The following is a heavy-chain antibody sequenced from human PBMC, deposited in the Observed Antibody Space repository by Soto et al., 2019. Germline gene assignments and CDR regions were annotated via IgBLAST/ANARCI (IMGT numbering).Heavy chain of an antibody. J-gene: IGHJ5*02. CDR1: GGSINSGGYS. Sequence: SETLSLTCAVSGGSINSGGYSWNWIRQPPGKGLEWIGHIYHRGDTYYNPSLKSRVTISVDRSKNQFSLKLRSVTAADTAVYYCVRDGTKTLRDWFDPWGQGISVTVS. CDR3: VRDGTKTLRDWFDP. D-gene: IGHD1-1*01. V-gene: IGHV4-30-2*01. CDR2: IYHRGDT.